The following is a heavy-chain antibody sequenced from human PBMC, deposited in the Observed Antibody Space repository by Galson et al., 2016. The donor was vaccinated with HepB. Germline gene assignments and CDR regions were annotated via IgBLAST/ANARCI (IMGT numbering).Heavy chain of an antibody. Sequence: SLRLSCAASEFTFSSYALHWVRQAPGKGLEWVAFISYDGRNRNHVDSVKGRFTISRDNSKNTLYLQMNSLRAEDTAVYYCARGLGYGGSTPDSEYLQHWGQGPLVT. CDR3: ARGLGYGGSTPDSEYLQH. CDR2: ISYDGRNR. V-gene: IGHV3-30*04. J-gene: IGHJ1*01. D-gene: IGHD2-15*01. CDR1: EFTFSSYA.